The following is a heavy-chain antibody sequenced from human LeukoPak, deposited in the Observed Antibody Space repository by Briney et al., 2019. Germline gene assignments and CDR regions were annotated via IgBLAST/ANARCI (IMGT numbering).Heavy chain of an antibody. V-gene: IGHV1-69*10. J-gene: IGHJ5*02. CDR3: ASDPTPRYCSSTSCYSHRGWFDP. D-gene: IGHD2-2*02. Sequence: SVNPSCKPSGGTFTSYTISWVRPAPGQRRGWMGGIIPILGIANYAQRFQGRVTVTRDTSTSTVYMELSSLRPEDTAVYYCASDPTPRYCSSTSCYSHRGWFDPWGQGTLVTVSS. CDR1: GGTFTSYT. CDR2: IIPILGIA.